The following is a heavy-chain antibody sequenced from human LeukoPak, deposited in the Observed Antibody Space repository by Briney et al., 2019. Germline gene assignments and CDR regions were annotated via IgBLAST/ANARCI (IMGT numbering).Heavy chain of an antibody. CDR3: ARAMFIAVAGTNYYYGMDV. V-gene: IGHV1-69*04. Sequence: ASVKVSCKASGGTFSSYAISWVRQAPGPGLEWMGRIIPILGIANYAQKFQGRVTITADKSTSTAYMELSSLRSEDTAVYYCARAMFIAVAGTNYYYGMDVWGQGTTVTVSS. J-gene: IGHJ6*02. CDR2: IIPILGIA. D-gene: IGHD6-19*01. CDR1: GGTFSSYA.